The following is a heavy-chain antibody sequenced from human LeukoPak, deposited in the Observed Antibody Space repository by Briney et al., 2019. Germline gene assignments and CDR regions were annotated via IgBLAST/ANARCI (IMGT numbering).Heavy chain of an antibody. Sequence: PSETLSLTCTVSGGSISSYYCRWIRQPAGKGLEWIGRIYTSGSTNYNPSLKSRVTMSVDTSKNQFSLKLTSVTAADTAVYYCARDVHQLGYYFHYMDVWGKGTTVTVSS. J-gene: IGHJ6*03. CDR2: IYTSGST. CDR1: GGSISSYY. CDR3: ARDVHQLGYYFHYMDV. D-gene: IGHD6-13*01. V-gene: IGHV4-4*07.